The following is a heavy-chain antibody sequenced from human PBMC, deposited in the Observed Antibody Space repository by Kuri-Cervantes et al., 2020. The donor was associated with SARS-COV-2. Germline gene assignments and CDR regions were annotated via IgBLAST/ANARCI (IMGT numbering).Heavy chain of an antibody. CDR3: ASGQNAFWSGYVLLDA. J-gene: IGHJ6*04. CDR1: GGSISSYY. Sequence: SETLSLTCTVSGGSISSYYWSWIRQPPGKGLEWIGYIYYSGTTNYNPSLKSRVTISVDTSKNQFPLKLSSVTAADTAVYYCASGQNAFWSGYVLLDAWGKGTPVTVSS. CDR2: IYYSGTT. V-gene: IGHV4-59*12. D-gene: IGHD3-3*01.